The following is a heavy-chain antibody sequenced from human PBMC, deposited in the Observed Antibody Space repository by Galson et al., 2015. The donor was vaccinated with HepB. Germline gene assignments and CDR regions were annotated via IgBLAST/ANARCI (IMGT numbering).Heavy chain of an antibody. D-gene: IGHD2-8*01. CDR2: IKSKTDGWTA. V-gene: IGHV3-15*07. CDR1: GFTFNNAW. J-gene: IGHJ4*02. CDR3: ARGYASVNQHLVDY. Sequence: SLRLSCAASGFTFNNAWMNWVRQAPGKGLEWVGRIKSKTDGWTADYAAPVKGRFTISRDDSKNTLYLQMNSLRVEDTAVYYCARGYASVNQHLVDYWGQGALVTVSP.